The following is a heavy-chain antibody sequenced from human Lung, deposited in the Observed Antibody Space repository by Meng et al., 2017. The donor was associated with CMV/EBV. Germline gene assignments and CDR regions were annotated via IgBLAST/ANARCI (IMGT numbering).Heavy chain of an antibody. J-gene: IGHJ4*02. V-gene: IGHV3-15*01. CDR1: GFLFSDAG. CDR3: TTDRSLYFFDY. CDR2: IKSNSDAGTT. D-gene: IGHD3-16*02. Sequence: ASGFLFSDAGMTWVRQAPGKGLEWVGRIKSNSDAGTTDYAAPVKGRVTISRDDSENTMYLQMNSLKSEDTAVYYCTTDRSLYFFDYWGQGTLVTVSS.